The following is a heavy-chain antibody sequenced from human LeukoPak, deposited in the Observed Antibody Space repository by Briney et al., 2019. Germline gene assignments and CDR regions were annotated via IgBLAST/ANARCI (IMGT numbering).Heavy chain of an antibody. V-gene: IGHV1-46*01. CDR1: GYTFTSYY. CDR3: ARDSTGANPAYYYMDV. D-gene: IGHD4-17*01. Sequence: GASAKVSCKASGYTFTSYYMHWVRQAPGQGLEWMGIISPSGGSTSYAQKFQGRVTMTRDTSTTTVYMELSSLRSEDTAVYYCARDSTGANPAYYYMDVWGKGTTVTVSS. J-gene: IGHJ6*03. CDR2: ISPSGGST.